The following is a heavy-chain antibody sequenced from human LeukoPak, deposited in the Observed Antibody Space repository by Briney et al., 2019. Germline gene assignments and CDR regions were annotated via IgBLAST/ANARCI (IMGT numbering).Heavy chain of an antibody. Sequence: PGGSLRLSCAASGFTFSSYSMNWVRQAPGKGLEWVSSISSSSSYIYYADSVKGRFTISRDNAKSSLYLQMNSLRAEDTAVYYCARGHSGTFDIWGQGTMVTVSS. D-gene: IGHD3-10*01. V-gene: IGHV3-21*01. J-gene: IGHJ3*02. CDR1: GFTFSSYS. CDR2: ISSSSSYI. CDR3: ARGHSGTFDI.